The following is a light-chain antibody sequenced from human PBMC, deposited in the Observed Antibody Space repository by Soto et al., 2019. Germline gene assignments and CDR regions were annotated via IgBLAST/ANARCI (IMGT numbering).Light chain of an antibody. CDR1: KNDIGVYDF. CDR2: EVV. CDR3: KSDADSNTYV. Sequence: QSVLTQPPSASGSPGQSVTISCTGTKNDIGVYDFVSWYQHHPGKAPRLIIYEVVQRPSGVPDRFSGSKSGNTASLTVSGLQAADVADYFCKSDADSNTYVCGSGTKVTVL. J-gene: IGLJ1*01. V-gene: IGLV2-8*01.